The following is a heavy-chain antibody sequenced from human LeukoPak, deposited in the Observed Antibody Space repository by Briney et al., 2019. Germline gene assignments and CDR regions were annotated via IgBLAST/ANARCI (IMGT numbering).Heavy chain of an antibody. J-gene: IGHJ4*02. CDR3: ARDEAKHYIDY. Sequence: ASVKVSCKASGYTFTSYYMHWVRQAPGRGLEWMGIINPSAGSTSYEQKFQGRVTMTRDTSTNTVYMELSSLRSEDTAVYYCARDEAKHYIDYWGQGTLVTVSS. CDR1: GYTFTSYY. V-gene: IGHV1-46*01. CDR2: INPSAGST.